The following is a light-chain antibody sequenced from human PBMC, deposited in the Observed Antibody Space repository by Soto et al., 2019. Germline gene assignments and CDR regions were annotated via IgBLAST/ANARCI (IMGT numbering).Light chain of an antibody. J-gene: IGLJ1*01. CDR2: QVT. CDR1: SSDLAIYNY. V-gene: IGLV2-14*01. Sequence: QSALTQPASVSGSPGQSITISRTGTSSDLAIYNYVSWYQQQPGKAPKLMIYQVTNRPSGVSNRFSGSRSGNTASLTISGLQAKDEADYYCSSYTDSSNYVFGTGTKVTVL. CDR3: SSYTDSSNYV.